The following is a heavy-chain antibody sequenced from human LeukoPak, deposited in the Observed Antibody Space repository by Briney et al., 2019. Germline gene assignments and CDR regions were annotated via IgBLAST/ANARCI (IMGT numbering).Heavy chain of an antibody. D-gene: IGHD1-26*01. CDR3: ARVAYSGSQYYFDY. V-gene: IGHV3-48*03. CDR2: ISSSGSTI. Sequence: GGSLRLSRAASGFTFSSYEMNWVRQAPGKGLEWVSYISSSGSTIYYADSVKGRFTISRDNAKNSLYLQMNSLRAEDTALYYCARVAYSGSQYYFDYWGQGTLVTVSS. J-gene: IGHJ4*02. CDR1: GFTFSSYE.